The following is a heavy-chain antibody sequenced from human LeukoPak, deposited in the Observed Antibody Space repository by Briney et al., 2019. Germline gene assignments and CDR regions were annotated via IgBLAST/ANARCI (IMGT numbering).Heavy chain of an antibody. Sequence: PGGSLRLSCAASGFTFSSYGMHWVRQAPGKGLEWVAFIRYDGSNKYYADSVKGRFTISRDNAKNSLYLQMNSLRAEDTAVYYCARVGDDYVWGSYRYSCDYWGQGTLVTVSS. V-gene: IGHV3-30*02. J-gene: IGHJ4*02. CDR3: ARVGDDYVWGSYRYSCDY. CDR2: IRYDGSNK. CDR1: GFTFSSYG. D-gene: IGHD3-16*02.